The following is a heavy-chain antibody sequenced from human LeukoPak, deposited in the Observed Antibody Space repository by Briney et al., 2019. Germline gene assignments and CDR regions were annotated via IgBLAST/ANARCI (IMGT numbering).Heavy chain of an antibody. V-gene: IGHV3-23*01. D-gene: IGHD6-13*01. CDR1: GFTFSSYA. CDR2: ISGSGGST. Sequence: GGSLRLSCAASGFTFSSYAMSWVRQAPGKGLEWVSAISGSGGSTYYADSVKGRFTISRDNSKNTLYLQMNSLRAEDTAVYYCAGADIAAGLADFDYWGQGTLVTVSS. J-gene: IGHJ4*02. CDR3: AGADIAAGLADFDY.